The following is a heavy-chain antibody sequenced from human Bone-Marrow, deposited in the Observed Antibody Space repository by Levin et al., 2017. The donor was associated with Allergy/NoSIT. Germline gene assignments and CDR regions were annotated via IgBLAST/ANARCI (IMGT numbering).Heavy chain of an antibody. CDR3: ARQSSDWADAFDI. CDR2: IYYSGSS. CDR1: GGSINNYF. J-gene: IGHJ3*02. V-gene: IGHV4-59*01. Sequence: SETLSLTCTVSGGSINNYFWSWIRQPPGKGLEWIGYIYYSGSSFYTPSLKSRLTISVDTSQNQFSLKLSSVTAADTAVYYWARQSSDWADAFDIWGQGTMVTVSS. D-gene: IGHD6-19*01.